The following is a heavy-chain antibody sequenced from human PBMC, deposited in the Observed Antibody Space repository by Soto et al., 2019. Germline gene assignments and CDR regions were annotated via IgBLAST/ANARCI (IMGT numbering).Heavy chain of an antibody. Sequence: EVQLLESGGGLVQPGGSLRLSCAASGFTFSSYAMSWVRQAPGKGLEWVSSISNSGGSTYYADSVKGRFTISRDNSKNRLYLARKSMRGGEPGVHYCSELGGRATVTMDVVYWGQGARVSVAS. CDR2: ISNSGGST. CDR1: GFTFSSYA. D-gene: IGHD4-17*01. V-gene: IGHV3-23*01. CDR3: SELGGRATVTMDVVY. J-gene: IGHJ4*02.